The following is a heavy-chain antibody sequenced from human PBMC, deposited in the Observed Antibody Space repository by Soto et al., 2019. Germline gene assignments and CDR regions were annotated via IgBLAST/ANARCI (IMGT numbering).Heavy chain of an antibody. D-gene: IGHD1-1*01. CDR3: AKEKATTTCFDY. CDR2: ISGSGTNT. Sequence: PGGSLRLSCVASGFTFSTYVMSWVRQAPGKGLEWVSAISGSGTNTYYTDSVKGRFTISRDNSQNTLYLQMNSLRAEDTAVYYCAKEKATTTCFDYWGQGTLVTVSS. V-gene: IGHV3-23*01. J-gene: IGHJ4*02. CDR1: GFTFSTYV.